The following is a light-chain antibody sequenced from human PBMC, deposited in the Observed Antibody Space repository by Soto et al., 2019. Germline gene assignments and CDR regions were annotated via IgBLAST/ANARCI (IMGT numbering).Light chain of an antibody. CDR3: QQRSNWPIT. Sequence: EIVLTQVIDSLFVSPGERATLSYRSSQSVSSNLAWYQHKPVRCLMVLVSGGSTRAMGIPARFSGSGSVTGFTVAISSLEREEFAVYYCQQRSNWPITIGQGTRLEI. V-gene: IGKV3-11*01. J-gene: IGKJ5*01. CDR1: QSVSSN. CDR2: GGS.